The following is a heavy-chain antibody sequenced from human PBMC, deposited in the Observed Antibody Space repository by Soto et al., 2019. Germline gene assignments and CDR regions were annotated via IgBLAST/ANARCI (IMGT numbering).Heavy chain of an antibody. CDR1: GGSFSGYY. D-gene: IGHD1-7*01. CDR3: ARGQMYNWNYPFDY. J-gene: IGHJ4*02. Sequence: PSETLSLTCAVYGGSFSGYYWSWIRQPPGKGLEWIGEINHSGSTNYNPSLKSRVTISVDTSKNQFSLKLSSVTAADTAVYYCARGQMYNWNYPFDYWGQGTLVTVSS. CDR2: INHSGST. V-gene: IGHV4-34*01.